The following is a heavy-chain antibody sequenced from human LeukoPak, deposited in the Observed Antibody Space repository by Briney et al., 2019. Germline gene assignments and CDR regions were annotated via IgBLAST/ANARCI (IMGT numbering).Heavy chain of an antibody. D-gene: IGHD2-2*01. J-gene: IGHJ4*02. Sequence: PGGSLRLSCAASGFTFSDHAMSWVRQAQGKGLEWVSVIVGSGARTFYADSVKGRFTVSRDNSKNTLSLQMNSLRAEDTAVYYCAKDPGVVPAHYFDYWGQGILVTVSS. V-gene: IGHV3-23*01. CDR1: GFTFSDHA. CDR3: AKDPGVVPAHYFDY. CDR2: IVGSGART.